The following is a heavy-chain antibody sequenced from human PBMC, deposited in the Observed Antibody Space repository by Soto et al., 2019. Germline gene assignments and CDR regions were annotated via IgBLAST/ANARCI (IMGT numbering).Heavy chain of an antibody. Sequence: ASVKVSCKASGYTFTSYGISWVRQAPGQGLEWMGWISAYNGNTNYAQKLQGRVTMTTDTSTSTAYMELRSLRSDDTAVYYCARYGWAMVRGVHETDWFDPWGQRSLVTVSS. D-gene: IGHD3-10*01. CDR2: ISAYNGNT. J-gene: IGHJ5*02. CDR3: ARYGWAMVRGVHETDWFDP. V-gene: IGHV1-18*01. CDR1: GYTFTSYG.